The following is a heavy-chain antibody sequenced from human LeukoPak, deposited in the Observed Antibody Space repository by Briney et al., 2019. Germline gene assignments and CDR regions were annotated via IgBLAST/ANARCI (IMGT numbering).Heavy chain of an antibody. J-gene: IGHJ4*02. Sequence: GGSLKLSCAASGLTFSGSGIHWVRQASGKGLEWLGRIGRQGDSDATRYAASLKGKFTISRVDSRNTAYLQMNSLKTEVTAVYYCAGDYNFLTGLNYWGQGTLVTVSS. CDR3: AGDYNFLTGLNY. CDR2: IGRQGDSDAT. V-gene: IGHV3-73*01. D-gene: IGHD3-9*01. CDR1: GLTFSGSG.